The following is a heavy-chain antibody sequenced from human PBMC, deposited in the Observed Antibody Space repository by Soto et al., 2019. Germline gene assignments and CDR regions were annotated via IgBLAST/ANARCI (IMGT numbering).Heavy chain of an antibody. CDR1: GYTFTSYG. V-gene: IGHV1-18*01. CDR2: ISGPNGNT. J-gene: IGHJ4*02. Sequence: QVQLVQSGAEVKKPGASVKVSCKASGYTFTSYGFSWVRQAPGQGLEWMGCISGPNGNTNYAQKLQGRVTMTTDTSTSTGYMELRSLRSDDKAVYYCARDRYDSSGYYLGADYWGQGTLVTVSS. CDR3: ARDRYDSSGYYLGADY. D-gene: IGHD3-22*01.